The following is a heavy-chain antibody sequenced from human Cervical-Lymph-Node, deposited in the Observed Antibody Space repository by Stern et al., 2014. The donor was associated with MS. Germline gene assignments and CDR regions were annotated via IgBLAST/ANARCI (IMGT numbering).Heavy chain of an antibody. V-gene: IGHV4-30-4*01. D-gene: IGHD2/OR15-2a*01. J-gene: IGHJ4*02. CDR3: ARGRGNPFDC. Sequence: QLQLQESGPGLVKPSQTLSLTCTVSGGPISSGDFFWSWIRQPPGKGLEWMGYIDYSGSTYYNPSLKSRVTMSVDTAKNQFSLKLSSVTASDTAVYYCARGRGNPFDCWGQGTLVTVSS. CDR1: GGPISSGDFF. CDR2: IDYSGST.